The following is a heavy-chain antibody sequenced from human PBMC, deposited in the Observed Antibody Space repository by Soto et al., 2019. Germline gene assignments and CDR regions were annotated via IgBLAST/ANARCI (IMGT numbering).Heavy chain of an antibody. D-gene: IGHD3-16*01. J-gene: IGHJ4*02. V-gene: IGHV4-31*03. CDR3: ARGSLWSEFDY. Sequence: PSETLSITCTVSGGSISSGGYYWSWIRQHPGKGLEWIGYIYYSGSTYYNPSLKSRVTISVDTSKNQFSLKLSSVTAADTAVYYCARGSLWSEFDYWGQGTLVTVSS. CDR2: IYYSGST. CDR1: GGSISSGGYY.